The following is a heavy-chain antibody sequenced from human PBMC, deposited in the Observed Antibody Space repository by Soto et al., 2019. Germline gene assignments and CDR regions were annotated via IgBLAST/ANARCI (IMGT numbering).Heavy chain of an antibody. D-gene: IGHD6-13*01. CDR3: ARGRSSSWGDAFDI. CDR2: IYHSGST. V-gene: IGHV4-30-2*01. CDR1: GGSISSGGYS. J-gene: IGHJ3*02. Sequence: SDTLSLTCAVSGGSISSGGYSRSWIRQQPGKGLEWIGYIYHSGSTYYNPSLKSRVTISVDRSKNQFSLKLSSVTAADTAVYYCARGRSSSWGDAFDIWGQGTMVTVSS.